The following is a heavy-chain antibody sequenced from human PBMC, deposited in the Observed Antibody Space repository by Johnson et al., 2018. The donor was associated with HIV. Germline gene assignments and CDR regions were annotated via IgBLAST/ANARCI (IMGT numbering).Heavy chain of an antibody. Sequence: VQLVESGGGVVQPGRSLRLSCEASGFTFKNYAMHWVRQAPGKGLEWVAVIWYDGSKKNYADSVKGRFTISRDNSKNILYLQMNTLRAEDTAGYYCARDPAAAALRAFDIWGQGTMVTVSS. CDR3: ARDPAAAALRAFDI. CDR2: IWYDGSKK. V-gene: IGHV3-33*01. CDR1: GFTFKNYA. J-gene: IGHJ3*02. D-gene: IGHD6-13*01.